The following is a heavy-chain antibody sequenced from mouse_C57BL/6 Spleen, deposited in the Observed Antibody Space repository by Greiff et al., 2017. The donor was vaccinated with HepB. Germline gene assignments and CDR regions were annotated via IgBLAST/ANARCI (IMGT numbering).Heavy chain of an antibody. D-gene: IGHD2-4*01. CDR2: IYPRSGNT. J-gene: IGHJ3*01. Sequence: VQLQESGAELARPGASVKLSCKASGYTFTSYGISWVKQRTGQGLEWIGEIYPRSGNTYYNEKFKGKATLTADKSSSTAYMELSSLTSEDSAVYFCARYGNDYWFAYWGQGTLVTVSA. V-gene: IGHV1-81*01. CDR3: ARYGNDYWFAY. CDR1: GYTFTSYG.